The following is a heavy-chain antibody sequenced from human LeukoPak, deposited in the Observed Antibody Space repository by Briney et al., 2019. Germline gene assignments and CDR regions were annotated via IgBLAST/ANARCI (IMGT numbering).Heavy chain of an antibody. CDR1: GYTFTSYA. V-gene: IGHV1-8*03. D-gene: IGHD3-10*01. CDR2: MNPNSGNT. CDR3: VRGGTTMVLIYYYYYMDV. Sequence: ASVKVSCKASGYTFTSYAINWVRQATGQGLEWMGWMNPNSGNTGDAQKFQGRVTITRNTSISTAYMELSSLRSEDTAVYYCVRGGTTMVLIYYYYYMDVWGKGTTVTVSS. J-gene: IGHJ6*03.